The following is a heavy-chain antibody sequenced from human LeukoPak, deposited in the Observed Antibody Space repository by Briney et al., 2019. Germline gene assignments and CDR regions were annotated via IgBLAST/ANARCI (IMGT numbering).Heavy chain of an antibody. CDR2: ISPKSETK. CDR3: ARDIGFTMLGGAMRYYYAMDV. D-gene: IGHD3-10*01. Sequence: PGGSLRLSCTASGFTFSDYYMNWIRQAPGKGLEWISYISPKSETKYYADSVKGRFTVSRDNTKNSLFLQMNSLRAEDTAVYYCARDIGFTMLGGAMRYYYAMDVWGQGTTVTISS. CDR1: GFTFSDYY. V-gene: IGHV3-11*01. J-gene: IGHJ6*02.